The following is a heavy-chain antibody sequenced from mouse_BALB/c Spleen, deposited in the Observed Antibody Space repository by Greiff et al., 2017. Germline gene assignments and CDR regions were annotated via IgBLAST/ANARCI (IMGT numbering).Heavy chain of an antibody. CDR1: GYTFTSYT. J-gene: IGHJ3*01. V-gene: IGHV1-4*01. D-gene: IGHD2-4*01. CDR3: ARGNPMITTYWFAY. CDR2: INPSSGYT. Sequence: VKVVESGAELARPGASVKMSCKASGYTFTSYTMHWVKQRPGQGLEWIGYINPSSGYTNYNQKFKDKATLTADKSSSTAYMQLSSLTSEDSAVYYCARGNPMITTYWFAYWGQGTLVTVSA.